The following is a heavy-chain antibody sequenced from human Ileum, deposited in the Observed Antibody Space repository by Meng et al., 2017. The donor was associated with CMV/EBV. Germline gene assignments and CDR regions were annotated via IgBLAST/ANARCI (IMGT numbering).Heavy chain of an antibody. CDR1: GGSISSGGYH. CDR3: ATEGYSASPLPFDC. D-gene: IGHD6-13*01. V-gene: IGHV4-31*02. CDR2: IYYSEST. J-gene: IGHJ4*02. Sequence: SGGSISSGGYHWSWIRQHPGKGLEWIGYIYYSESTYYNPSLKSRVIISVDTSKNQFSLKLTSVTAADTAVYYCATEGYSASPLPFDCWGQGTLVTVSS.